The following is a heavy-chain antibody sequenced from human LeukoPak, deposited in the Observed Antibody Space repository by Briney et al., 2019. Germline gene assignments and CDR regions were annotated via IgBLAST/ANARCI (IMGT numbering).Heavy chain of an antibody. CDR2: IYYSGST. V-gene: IGHV4-30-4*08. CDR1: GGSISSGDYY. J-gene: IGHJ4*02. Sequence: SETLSLTCTVSGGSISSGDYYWSWIRQPPGKGLEWIGYIYYSGSTYYNPSLKSRVTISVDTSKNQFSLKLSSVTAADTAVYYCARGSHDSWSGYSPVDYWGQGTLVTVSS. CDR3: ARGSHDSWSGYSPVDY. D-gene: IGHD3-3*01.